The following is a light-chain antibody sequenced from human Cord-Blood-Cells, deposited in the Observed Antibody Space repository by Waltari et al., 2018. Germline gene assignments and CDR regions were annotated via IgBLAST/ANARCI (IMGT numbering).Light chain of an antibody. V-gene: IGLV2-23*01. J-gene: IGLJ3*02. Sequence: QSALTQPASVSGSPGQSITISCTGTSSDVGSYNLVPWYQQHPGKAPKLMIYEGSKRPSGVSNRFSGSKSGTTASLTISGLQAEDEADYYCCSYAGSSTVFGGGTKLTVL. CDR2: EGS. CDR1: SSDVGSYNL. CDR3: CSYAGSSTV.